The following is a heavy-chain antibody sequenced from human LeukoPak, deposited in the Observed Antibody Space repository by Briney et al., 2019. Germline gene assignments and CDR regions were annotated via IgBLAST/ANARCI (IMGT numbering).Heavy chain of an antibody. J-gene: IGHJ4*02. CDR1: GYTFTSYD. V-gene: IGHV1-2*02. Sequence: ASVKVSCKASGYTFTSYDINWVRQATGQGLEWMGWMNPNSGGTNYAQKFQGRVTMTRDTSISTAYMELSRLRSDDTAVYYCARDPPAAGYYFDYWGQGTLVTVSS. D-gene: IGHD6-13*01. CDR2: MNPNSGGT. CDR3: ARDPPAAGYYFDY.